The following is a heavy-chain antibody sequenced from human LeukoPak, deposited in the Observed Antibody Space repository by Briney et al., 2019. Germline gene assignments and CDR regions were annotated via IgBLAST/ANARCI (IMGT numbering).Heavy chain of an antibody. CDR3: ARDLEGYHYGSGNYPQ. J-gene: IGHJ4*02. V-gene: IGHV1-2*02. Sequence: ASVNVSCKASGYTFTGYYIHWLRQATGQGLEWMGFINPNSGGTNYAQKFQGRVTMTRDTSISTAYMELSSLTSDDTAVYYCARDLEGYHYGSGNYPQWGQGTLITVSS. CDR1: GYTFTGYY. D-gene: IGHD3-10*01. CDR2: INPNSGGT.